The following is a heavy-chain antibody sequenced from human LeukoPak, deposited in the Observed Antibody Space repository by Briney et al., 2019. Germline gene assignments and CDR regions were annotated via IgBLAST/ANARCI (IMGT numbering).Heavy chain of an antibody. D-gene: IGHD1-26*01. V-gene: IGHV3-30*18. Sequence: PGRSLRLSCAASGFTFSSYGMHWVRQAPGKGLKWVAVISYDGSNKYYADSVKGRFTISRDNSKNTLYLQMNSLRAEDTAVYYCAKERVGAPDYWGRGTLVTVSS. CDR3: AKERVGAPDY. CDR2: ISYDGSNK. J-gene: IGHJ4*02. CDR1: GFTFSSYG.